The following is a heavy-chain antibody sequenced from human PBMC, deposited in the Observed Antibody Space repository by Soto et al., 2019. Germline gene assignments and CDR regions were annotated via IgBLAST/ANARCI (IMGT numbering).Heavy chain of an antibody. Sequence: QVQLVQSGAEVKKPGASVKVSCKASGYTFTSYGISWVRQAPGQGLEWMGWISAYNGNTNYAQKLQGRVTMTTDTSTSTAYMELRSLRSDATAVYYCARDRPALGFGELLGARFDPWGQGTLVTVSS. CDR3: ARDRPALGFGELLGARFDP. D-gene: IGHD3-10*01. J-gene: IGHJ5*02. CDR2: ISAYNGNT. CDR1: GYTFTSYG. V-gene: IGHV1-18*01.